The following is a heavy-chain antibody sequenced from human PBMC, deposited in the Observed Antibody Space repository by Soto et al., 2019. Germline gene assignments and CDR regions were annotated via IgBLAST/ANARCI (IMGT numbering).Heavy chain of an antibody. CDR3: ARGDYGEHFDY. J-gene: IGHJ4*02. V-gene: IGHV4-30-2*01. Sequence: SETLSLTCAFSCGSIISGGYSWSCIRQPPGKGLEWIGYIYHSGSTYYNPSLKSRVTISVDRSKNQFSLKLSSVTAADTAVYYCARGDYGEHFDYWGQGTLVTVSS. CDR2: IYHSGST. CDR1: CGSIISGGYS. D-gene: IGHD4-17*01.